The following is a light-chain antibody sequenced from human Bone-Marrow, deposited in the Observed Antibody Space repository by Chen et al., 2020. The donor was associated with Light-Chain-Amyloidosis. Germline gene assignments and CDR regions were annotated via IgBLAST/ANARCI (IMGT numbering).Light chain of an antibody. CDR1: DLPTKF. V-gene: IGLV3-25*03. J-gene: IGLJ2*01. CDR3: QSADSSGTYEVI. CDR2: RDT. Sequence: SSELTQPPSLSVSPGQTARITCSGDDLPTKFAYWYQQKPGQAPVLVIHRDTERPSGISERFSCSSSGTTATLTISGVQAEDEADYHCQSADSSGTYEVIFGGGTKLTVL.